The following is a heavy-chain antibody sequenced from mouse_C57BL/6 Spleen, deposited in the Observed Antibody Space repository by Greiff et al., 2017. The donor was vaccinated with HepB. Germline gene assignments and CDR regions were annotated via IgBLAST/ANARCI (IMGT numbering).Heavy chain of an antibody. CDR3: ARHRARNYYAMDY. Sequence: QVQLQQSGPGLVAPSQSLSITCTVSGFSLTSYGVHWVRQPPGKGLEWLVVIWSDGSTTYNSALKSRLSISKDNSKSQVFLKMNSLQTDDTAMYYCARHRARNYYAMDYWGQGTSVTVSS. J-gene: IGHJ4*01. CDR2: IWSDGST. V-gene: IGHV2-6-1*01. D-gene: IGHD3-3*01. CDR1: GFSLTSYG.